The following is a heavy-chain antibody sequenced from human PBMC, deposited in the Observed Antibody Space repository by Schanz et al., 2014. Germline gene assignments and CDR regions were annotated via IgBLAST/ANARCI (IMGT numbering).Heavy chain of an antibody. CDR2: ISSGGGST. D-gene: IGHD3-9*01. Sequence: EVQLVASGGGLVQPGGSLRLSCAASGFAVDNYYMSCVRQAPGRGLEWVSSISSGGGSTYYADSVKGRFTISRDNSKNTLYLQMNSLRAEDTAVYYCVREGSTTPVAGLRSFDWLGRFDYWGQGALVTVSS. J-gene: IGHJ4*02. V-gene: IGHV3-23*04. CDR1: GFAVDNYY. CDR3: VREGSTTPVAGLRSFDWLGRFDY.